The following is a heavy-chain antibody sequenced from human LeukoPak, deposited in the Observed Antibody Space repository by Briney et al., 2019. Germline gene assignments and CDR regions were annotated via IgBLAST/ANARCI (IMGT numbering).Heavy chain of an antibody. D-gene: IGHD6-19*01. V-gene: IGHV4-34*01. J-gene: IGHJ4*02. CDR1: GGSFSGYY. CDR2: INHSGST. CDR3: ARGRGNSGWYVRGPRAGFDY. Sequence: PSETLSLTCAVYGGSFSGYYWSWLRQPPGKGLEWIGEINHSGSTNYNPSLKSRVTISVDTSKNQFSLKLSSVTAADTAVYYCARGRGNSGWYVRGPRAGFDYWGQGTLVTVSS.